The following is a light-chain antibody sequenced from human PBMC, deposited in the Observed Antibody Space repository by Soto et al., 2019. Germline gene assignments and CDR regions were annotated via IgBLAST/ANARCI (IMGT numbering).Light chain of an antibody. Sequence: QSALTQPRSVSGSPGQSVTISCTGTSSDVGAYNYVSWYQQHPGKAPKLVIYDVNRRPSGVPDRFSGSKSGNTASLTISGLQAEDEADYYCCSYAGSYTYVFGTGTKLTVL. CDR3: CSYAGSYTYV. J-gene: IGLJ1*01. CDR1: SSDVGAYNY. V-gene: IGLV2-11*01. CDR2: DVN.